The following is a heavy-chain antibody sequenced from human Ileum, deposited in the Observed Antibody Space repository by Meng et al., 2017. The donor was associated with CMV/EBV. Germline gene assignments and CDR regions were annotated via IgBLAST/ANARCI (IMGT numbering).Heavy chain of an antibody. CDR3: ARSKYQLPCYFDL. CDR2: INPHSSDT. J-gene: IGHJ2*01. D-gene: IGHD2-2*01. CDR1: GYTFPGSY. Sequence: CKASGYTFPGSYMHWVRPSPGPALEWIGWINPHSSDTHCAQKFQHRVTMTRDTSVNTAYMELSRLISDDPSVYFCARSKYQLPCYFDLWGRGTLVTVSS. V-gene: IGHV1-2*02.